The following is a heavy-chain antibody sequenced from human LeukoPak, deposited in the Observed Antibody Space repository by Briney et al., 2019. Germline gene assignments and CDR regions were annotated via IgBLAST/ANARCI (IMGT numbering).Heavy chain of an antibody. CDR3: ARGFSTAAAPSYYFDY. J-gene: IGHJ4*02. CDR1: GGSISSGDYY. Sequence: PSQTLSLTCTVSGGSISSGDYYWSWVRQPPGKGLEWIGEIYHSGSTNYNPSLKSRVTISVDKSKNQFSLKLSSVTAADTAVYYCARGFSTAAAPSYYFDYWGQGTLVTVSS. V-gene: IGHV4-30-4*01. D-gene: IGHD6-13*01. CDR2: IYHSGST.